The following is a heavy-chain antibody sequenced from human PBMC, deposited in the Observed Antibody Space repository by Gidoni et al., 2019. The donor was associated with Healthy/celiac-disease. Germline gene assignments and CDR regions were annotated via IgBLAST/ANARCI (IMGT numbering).Heavy chain of an antibody. CDR2: IYYSGSP. J-gene: IGHJ4*02. CDR3: ARLDDQWLVRD. CDR1: GGSISSYY. D-gene: IGHD6-19*01. Sequence: QVQLQASGPGLVKPSEPLSLPCTVPGGSISSYYWSWIRPPPGKGLEWIGYIYYSGSPNYNPSLKSRVTISVDTSKNQFSLKLSSVTAADTAVYYCARLDDQWLVRDWGQGTLVTVSS. V-gene: IGHV4-59*08.